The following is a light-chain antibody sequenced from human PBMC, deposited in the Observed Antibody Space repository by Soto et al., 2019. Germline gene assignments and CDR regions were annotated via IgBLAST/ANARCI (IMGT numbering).Light chain of an antibody. CDR2: DAS. CDR3: QQFRSYPLT. V-gene: IGKV1-13*02. Sequence: AIQLTQSPSSLSASVGDRVTITCRASQGISSALAWYQQKPGKAPKLLISDASNLEGGVPSRFSGSGSGTDVTLTISSLQPEDFATYYCQQFRSYPLTFGGGTKVEIK. CDR1: QGISSA. J-gene: IGKJ4*01.